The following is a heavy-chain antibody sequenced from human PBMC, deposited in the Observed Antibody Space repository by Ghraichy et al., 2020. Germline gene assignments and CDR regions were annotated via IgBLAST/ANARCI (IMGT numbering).Heavy chain of an antibody. D-gene: IGHD6-13*01. V-gene: IGHV4-59*01. CDR2: IYYSGST. CDR3: ARGYSSSWDHDAFDI. CDR1: GGSISSYY. Sequence: ESLNISCTVSGGSISSYYWSWIRQPPGKGLEWIGYIYYSGSTNYNPSLKSRVTISVDTSKNQFSLKLSSVTAADTAVYYCARGYSSSWDHDAFDIWGQGTMVTVSS. J-gene: IGHJ3*02.